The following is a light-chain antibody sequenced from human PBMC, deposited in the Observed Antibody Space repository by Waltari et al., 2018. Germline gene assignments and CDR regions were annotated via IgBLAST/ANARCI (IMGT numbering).Light chain of an antibody. CDR3: QQSHTMLYT. CDR2: GAT. J-gene: IGKJ2*01. Sequence: DIQLTQSPSSLSASVGARVTITCRASQSIDTFLNWYQQRPGKAPKVLIYGATTLQSGVPSMFSGSGSGTHFTLTISSLQPDDFATYFCQQSHTMLYTFGQGTKLEIK. V-gene: IGKV1-39*01. CDR1: QSIDTF.